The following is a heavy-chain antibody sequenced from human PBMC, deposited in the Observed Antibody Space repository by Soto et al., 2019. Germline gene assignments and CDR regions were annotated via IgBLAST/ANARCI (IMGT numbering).Heavy chain of an antibody. CDR3: ARGSLY. J-gene: IGHJ4*01. CDR2: IYSADNT. Sequence: PGGSLRLSCAASGLSVSSNDMSWVRQAPGKGLECVSIIYSADNTFYVDSVKGRFIISRDNSKNTVYLQMNSLRADDTAVYYCARGSLYWGQGTRVTVAS. CDR1: GLSVSSND. V-gene: IGHV3-66*01.